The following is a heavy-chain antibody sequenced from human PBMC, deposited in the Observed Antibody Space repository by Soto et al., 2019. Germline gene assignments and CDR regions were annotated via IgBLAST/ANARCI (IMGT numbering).Heavy chain of an antibody. J-gene: IGHJ6*02. V-gene: IGHV1-69*13. CDR2: IIPIFGTA. Sequence: SVKASCKASGYTFTSYAMHWVRQAPGQGLEWMGGIIPIFGTANYAQKFQGRVTITADESTSTAYMELSSLRSEDTAVYYCARDRYCISTSCFPYYYYGMDVWGQGTTVTVSS. D-gene: IGHD2-2*01. CDR3: ARDRYCISTSCFPYYYYGMDV. CDR1: GYTFTSYA.